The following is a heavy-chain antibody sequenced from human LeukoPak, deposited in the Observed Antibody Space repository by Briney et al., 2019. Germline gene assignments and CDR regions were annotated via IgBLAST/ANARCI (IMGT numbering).Heavy chain of an antibody. Sequence: SGPTLVKPTQTLTLTCTFSGFSLSASAVGVGWIRQPPGKALEWLALIYWNNNERYIPSLKSRLTITKDTSKNQVVLTMTNVDPLDTGTYYCARIWFGELFPFDYWGQGTLVTVSS. CDR2: IYWNNNE. D-gene: IGHD3-10*01. J-gene: IGHJ4*02. V-gene: IGHV2-5*01. CDR3: ARIWFGELFPFDY. CDR1: GFSLSASAVG.